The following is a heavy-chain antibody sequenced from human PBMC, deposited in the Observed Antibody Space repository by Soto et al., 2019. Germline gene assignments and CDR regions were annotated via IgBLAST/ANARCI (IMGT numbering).Heavy chain of an antibody. J-gene: IGHJ4*02. CDR2: ISGSGTTT. Sequence: GGSLRLSCAASGFTFSGYAMNWVRQAPGKGLEWVSVISGSGTTTYYADSMKGRFTISRDNSKNTLYLQMDSLTAEDTAVYFCAKDLRRVVVAGPDYWGQGTLVTVSS. CDR1: GFTFSGYA. CDR3: AKDLRRVVVAGPDY. V-gene: IGHV3-23*01. D-gene: IGHD6-19*01.